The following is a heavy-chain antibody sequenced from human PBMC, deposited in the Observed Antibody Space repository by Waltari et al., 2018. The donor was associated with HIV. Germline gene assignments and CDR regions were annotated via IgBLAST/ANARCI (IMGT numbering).Heavy chain of an antibody. CDR2: INYRGST. D-gene: IGHD6-13*01. CDR3: AGQGQQLVHF. Sequence: QVQLQQWGAGLLNPSETLSLTCAVYGGSFSGYSWTWIRQSPGKGLEGIGEINYRGSTNYNPSLESRVTISLDTSKSQFSLNLTSVTAADMAVYYCAGQGQQLVHFWGQGTLVTV. V-gene: IGHV4-34*01. CDR1: GGSFSGYS. J-gene: IGHJ4*02.